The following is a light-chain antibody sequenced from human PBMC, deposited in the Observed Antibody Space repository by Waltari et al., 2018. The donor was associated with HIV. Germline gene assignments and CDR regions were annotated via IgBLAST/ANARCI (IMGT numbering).Light chain of an antibody. CDR3: QSADSSGTYV. V-gene: IGLV3-25*03. J-gene: IGLJ1*01. CDR2: KDS. CDR1: ALPKQN. Sequence: SYELTQPPSVSVSPGQTARITCSGDALPKQNAYWYQQKPGQAPVLVIDKDSERPSGIPERFSGASSGTTGTLTISGVQAEDEADYYCQSADSSGTYVLGTGTKVTVL.